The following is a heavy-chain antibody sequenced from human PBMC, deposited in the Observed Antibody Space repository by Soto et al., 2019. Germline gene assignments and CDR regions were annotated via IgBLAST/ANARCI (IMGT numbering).Heavy chain of an antibody. Sequence: TLSLTCAVSGCSISSGGYSWSWIRQPPGKGLEWIGYIYHSGSTYYNPSLKSRVTISVDRSKNQFSLKLSSVTAADTAVYYCARGMRDFWSGYYTGMDVWGQGTPVTVSS. CDR2: IYHSGST. V-gene: IGHV4-30-2*01. J-gene: IGHJ6*02. CDR1: GCSISSGGYS. CDR3: ARGMRDFWSGYYTGMDV. D-gene: IGHD3-3*01.